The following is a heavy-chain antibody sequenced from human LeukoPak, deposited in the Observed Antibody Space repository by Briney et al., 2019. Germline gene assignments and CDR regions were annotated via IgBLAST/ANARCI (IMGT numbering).Heavy chain of an antibody. Sequence: AGSLRLSCAAPGFTFSPYEMNWVRKAPGKRLEWVSYISSGRTIYYADSVKGRFTISRDNAENSLYLQMNSLRAEDTAVYYCARGAGRFDYWGQGTLVTVSS. V-gene: IGHV3-48*03. J-gene: IGHJ4*02. CDR1: GFTFSPYE. D-gene: IGHD6-19*01. CDR3: ARGAGRFDY. CDR2: ISSGRTI.